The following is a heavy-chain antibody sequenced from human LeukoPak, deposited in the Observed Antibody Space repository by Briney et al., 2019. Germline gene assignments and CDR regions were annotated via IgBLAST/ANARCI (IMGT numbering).Heavy chain of an antibody. V-gene: IGHV4-31*03. CDR1: GGSISSGGYY. D-gene: IGHD1-7*01. Sequence: PSQTLSHTCTVSGGSISSGGYYWSWIRQHPGKGLEWIGYIYYSGSTYYNPSLKSRVTISVDTSKNQFSLKLSSVTAADTAVYYCASTNWNYAWAVFDYWGQGTLVTVSS. J-gene: IGHJ4*02. CDR2: IYYSGST. CDR3: ASTNWNYAWAVFDY.